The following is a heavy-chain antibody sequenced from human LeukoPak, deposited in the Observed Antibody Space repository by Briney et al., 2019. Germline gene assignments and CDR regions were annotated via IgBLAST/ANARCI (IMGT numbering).Heavy chain of an antibody. D-gene: IGHD5-12*01. J-gene: IGHJ4*02. CDR3: AKGGTGRGYSGYDPYYFDY. Sequence: SGGSLRLSCAASGFTFSSYAMSWVRQAPGKGLEWVSAISGSGGSTYYADSVKGRFTISRDNSKNTLYLQMNSLRAEDTAVYYCAKGGTGRGYSGYDPYYFDYWGQGTLVTVSS. V-gene: IGHV3-23*01. CDR1: GFTFSSYA. CDR2: ISGSGGST.